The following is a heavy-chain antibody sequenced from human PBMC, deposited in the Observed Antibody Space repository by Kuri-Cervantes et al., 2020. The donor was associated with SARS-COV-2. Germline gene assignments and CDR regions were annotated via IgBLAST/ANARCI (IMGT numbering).Heavy chain of an antibody. CDR1: GGSISSYY. V-gene: IGHV4-59*01. J-gene: IGHJ4*02. CDR3: ARERGGQWLVRLGYFDY. CDR2: IYYSGST. Sequence: SETLSLTCTVSGGSISSYYWSWIRQPPGKGLEWIGYIYYSGSTNYNPSLKSRVTISVDTSKNQFSLKLSSVTAADTAVYYCARERGGQWLVRLGYFDYWGRGTLVTVSS. D-gene: IGHD6-19*01.